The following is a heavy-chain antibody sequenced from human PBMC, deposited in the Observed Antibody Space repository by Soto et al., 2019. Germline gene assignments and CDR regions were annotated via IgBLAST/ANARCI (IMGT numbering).Heavy chain of an antibody. V-gene: IGHV1-18*01. Sequence: ASVKVSCKASGYTFTSYGISWARQAPGQGLEWMGWISAYNGNTNYAQKLQGRVTMTTDTSTSTAYMELRSLRSDDTAVYYCARDKTVGAPRPNWFDPWGQGTLVTVSS. CDR2: ISAYNGNT. CDR1: GYTFTSYG. J-gene: IGHJ5*02. D-gene: IGHD1-26*01. CDR3: ARDKTVGAPRPNWFDP.